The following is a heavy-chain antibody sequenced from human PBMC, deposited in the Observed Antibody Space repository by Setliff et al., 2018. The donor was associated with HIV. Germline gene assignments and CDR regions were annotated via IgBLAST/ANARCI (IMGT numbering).Heavy chain of an antibody. Sequence: SETLSLTCSIYGGSLPYYYWSWLRQSPGKGLEWIGEVFDSGSVNYNPSLKSRVTISVDPSKKEFSLKLASVTAADTAVYFCARGLDCDISNCFLRYYYNYGMDVWGQGTTVTVSS. V-gene: IGHV4-34*01. CDR2: VFDSGSV. J-gene: IGHJ6*02. CDR1: GGSLPYYY. CDR3: ARGLDCDISNCFLRYYYNYGMDV. D-gene: IGHD3-9*01.